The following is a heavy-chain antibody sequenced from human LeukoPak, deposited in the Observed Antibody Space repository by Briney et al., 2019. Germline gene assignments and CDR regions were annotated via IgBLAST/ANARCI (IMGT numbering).Heavy chain of an antibody. CDR1: GFTFSSYG. V-gene: IGHV3-33*01. CDR2: IWSDGSNK. J-gene: IGHJ6*02. Sequence: PGGSLRLSCAASGFTFSSYGMHWGRQAPGKGLEWVSVIWSDGSNKYCADSVKGRFTISRDNSKNTLYLQMNSLRAEDTAVYYCARGNMLWFLYGMEVWGQGTTVTVSS. CDR3: ARGNMLWFLYGMEV. D-gene: IGHD5-18*01.